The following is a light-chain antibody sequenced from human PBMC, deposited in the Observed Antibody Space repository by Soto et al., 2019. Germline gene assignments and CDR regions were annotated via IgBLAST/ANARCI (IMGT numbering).Light chain of an antibody. J-gene: IGLJ3*02. CDR2: EVT. V-gene: IGLV2-23*02. CDR1: SSDVGSYDL. Sequence: QSALTQPASVSGSPGQSIAISCTGTSSDVGSYDLVSWYQQHPGKAPKLMIYEVTGRPSGVSSRFSGSKSGNTASLTISGRQAEDEADYYCCSHAGGFTWVFGGGTKLTVL. CDR3: CSHAGGFTWV.